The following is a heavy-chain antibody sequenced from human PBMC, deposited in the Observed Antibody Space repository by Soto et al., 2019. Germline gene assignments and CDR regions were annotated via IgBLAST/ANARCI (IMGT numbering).Heavy chain of an antibody. J-gene: IGHJ5*02. Sequence: ASVKVSCKASGYIFINYYIHWVRQAPGQGLEWIGIINPNGGSTNYAQKFRGRVTMARDTSTSTVYMDLSSLRSGDTAVYYCARVVQYYSEADWFDPWGQGTLVTVSS. CDR2: INPNGGST. CDR1: GYIFINYY. D-gene: IGHD3-10*01. V-gene: IGHV1-46*01. CDR3: ARVVQYYSEADWFDP.